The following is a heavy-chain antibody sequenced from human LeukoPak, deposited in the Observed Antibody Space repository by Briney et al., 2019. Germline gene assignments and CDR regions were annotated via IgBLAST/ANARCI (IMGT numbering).Heavy chain of an antibody. CDR3: AHCSGGSCPWDWSDP. V-gene: IGHV1-2*02. D-gene: IGHD2-15*01. CDR2: INPNSGGT. Sequence: ASVKVSCKASGYTFTGYYMHWVRQAPGQGLEWMGWINPNSGGTNYAQKFQGRVTMTRDTSISTAYMELSRLRSDDTAVYYCAHCSGGSCPWDWSDPWGQGTLVTVSS. J-gene: IGHJ5*02. CDR1: GYTFTGYY.